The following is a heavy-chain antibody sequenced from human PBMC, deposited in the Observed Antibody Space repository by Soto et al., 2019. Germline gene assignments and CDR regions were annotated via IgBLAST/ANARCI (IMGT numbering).Heavy chain of an antibody. J-gene: IGHJ1*01. V-gene: IGHV4-38-2*02. CDR2: IYRSGTT. CDR3: ARDDWLVQYFQH. Sequence: SETLSLTCFVSGYISSGGDYWGRIRQPPGKGLEWIGTIYRSGTTYYNPSLKSRVTISVDTSKNQFSLKLSFVTAADTAVYYCARDDWLVQYFQHWGQGTLVTVSS. D-gene: IGHD6-19*01. CDR1: GYISSGGDY.